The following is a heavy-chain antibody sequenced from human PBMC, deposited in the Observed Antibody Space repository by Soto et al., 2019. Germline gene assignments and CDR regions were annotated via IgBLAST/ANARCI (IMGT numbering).Heavy chain of an antibody. CDR2: INPSGGSP. J-gene: IGHJ6*03. CDR1: GYTFTSYY. D-gene: IGHD5-12*01. V-gene: IGHV1-46*03. CDR3: ACATGDPTIEVDYYYYMDV. Sequence: QVQLVQSGAEVKKPGASVKVSCKASGYTFTSYYMHWVRQAPGQGLEWMGIINPSGGSPSYAQKVKGSVTMTRDTTKSTAYMELSCLRSEDTAVYYCACATGDPTIEVDYYYYMDVCGKGTTFTVSS.